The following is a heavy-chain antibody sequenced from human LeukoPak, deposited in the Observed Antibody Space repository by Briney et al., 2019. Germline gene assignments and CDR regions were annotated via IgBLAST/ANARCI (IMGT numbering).Heavy chain of an antibody. CDR1: GFTFSTYA. CDR2: ISYDGRNK. D-gene: IGHD2-8*01. Sequence: QSGGSLRLSCAVSGFTFSTYAMHWVRQAPGKGLEWVAFISYDGRNKYYADSVKGRFTISRDNSKNTLYLQMNSLRAEDTAVYYCARDSTYCTNGVCKDYGMDVWGQGTTVTVSS. J-gene: IGHJ6*02. V-gene: IGHV3-30*04. CDR3: ARDSTYCTNGVCKDYGMDV.